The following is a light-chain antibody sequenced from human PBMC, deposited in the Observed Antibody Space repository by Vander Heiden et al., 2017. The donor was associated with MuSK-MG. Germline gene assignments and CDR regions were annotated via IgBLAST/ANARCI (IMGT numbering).Light chain of an antibody. CDR1: QDISNY. Sequence: DIQMTQSPSSLSASVGDRVTITCQASQDISNYLNWYQQKPGKAPKLLIYDASNLETGVPSRFSRSGSGTDFTFTISSLQPEDIATYYCQQYDNLPLSFGAGTKVETK. V-gene: IGKV1-33*01. J-gene: IGKJ4*01. CDR2: DAS. CDR3: QQYDNLPLS.